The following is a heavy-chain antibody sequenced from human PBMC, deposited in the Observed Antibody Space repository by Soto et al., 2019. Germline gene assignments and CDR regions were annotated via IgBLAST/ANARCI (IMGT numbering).Heavy chain of an antibody. J-gene: IGHJ5*02. CDR3: ATGYCSSTSCPNWFDP. CDR2: FDPEDGET. Sequence: QVQLVQSGAEVKKPGASVKVSCKVSGYTLTELSMHWVRQAPGKGLEWMGGFDPEDGETIYAQKVQGRVTMTEDTSTDTAYMELSSLRSEDTAVYYCATGYCSSTSCPNWFDPWGQGTLVTVSS. D-gene: IGHD2-2*01. V-gene: IGHV1-24*01. CDR1: GYTLTELS.